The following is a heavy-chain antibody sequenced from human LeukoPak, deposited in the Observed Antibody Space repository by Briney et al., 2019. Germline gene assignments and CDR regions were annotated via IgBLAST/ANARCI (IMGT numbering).Heavy chain of an antibody. CDR2: INHSGST. Sequence: SETLSLTCAVYGGSFSGYYWSWIRQPPGKGLEWIGEINHSGSTNYNPSLKSRVTISVDTSKNQLSLKLSSVPAADTAVYYCARVRATGAHDCWGQGTLVTVSS. V-gene: IGHV4-34*01. CDR3: ARVRATGAHDC. D-gene: IGHD7-27*01. CDR1: GGSFSGYY. J-gene: IGHJ4*02.